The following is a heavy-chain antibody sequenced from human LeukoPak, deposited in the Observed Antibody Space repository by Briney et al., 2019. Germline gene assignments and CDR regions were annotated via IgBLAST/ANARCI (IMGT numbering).Heavy chain of an antibody. D-gene: IGHD3-10*01. V-gene: IGHV3-23*01. Sequence: GGSLRLSCAASGFTFNNYAMSWVRQAPGKGLEWVSAISGSGGSTYYADSVKGRFTISRDNSKNTLYLQMNSLRAEDTAVYYCAKDSLTYYYGSGSYVGGDAFDIWGQGTMVTVSS. CDR3: AKDSLTYYYGSGSYVGGDAFDI. J-gene: IGHJ3*02. CDR2: ISGSGGST. CDR1: GFTFNNYA.